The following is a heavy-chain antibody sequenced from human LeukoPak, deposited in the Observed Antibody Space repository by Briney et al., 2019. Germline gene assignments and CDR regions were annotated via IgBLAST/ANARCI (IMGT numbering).Heavy chain of an antibody. D-gene: IGHD7-27*01. J-gene: IGHJ4*02. CDR2: VYRSGTT. V-gene: IGHV4-38-2*02. Sequence: SETLSLTCVVSGYSISSGYHWGWIRQPPGKGREWIGSVYRSGTTYYDPSLKSRVTISVDTSKNQISLKVRSVTAADTAMYYCARENWVFDYWGQGILVTVSS. CDR3: ARENWVFDY. CDR1: GYSISSGYH.